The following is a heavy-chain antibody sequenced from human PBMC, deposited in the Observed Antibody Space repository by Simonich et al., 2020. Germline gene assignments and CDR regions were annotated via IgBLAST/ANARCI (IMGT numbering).Heavy chain of an antibody. CDR2: INSDGGST. V-gene: IGHV3-74*01. CDR1: GCTFSSYW. J-gene: IGHJ3*02. CDR3: ARDYSNYDAFDI. Sequence: EVQLVESGGGLVQPGGSLRLSCAASGCTFSSYWMHWVRQAPGKGVGWVTRINSDGGSTSDADSVEGRFTISRDNAKNTLYLQMNSLRAEDTAVYYCARDYSNYDAFDIWGQGTMVTVSS. D-gene: IGHD4-4*01.